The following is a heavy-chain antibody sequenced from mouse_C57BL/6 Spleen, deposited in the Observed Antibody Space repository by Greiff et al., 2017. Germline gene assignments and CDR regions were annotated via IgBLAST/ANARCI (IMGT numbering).Heavy chain of an antibody. V-gene: IGHV1-82*01. CDR3: SKPPFDY. CDR2: IYPADGDT. Sequence: QVQLQQPGPELVKPGASVKISCKASGYAFSSSWMNWVKQRPGKGLEWIGQIYPADGDTNYNGKFKGKATLTADKSSSTAYMQLSSLTSEDSAVSFCSKPPFDYWGQGTTLTVSS. CDR1: GYAFSSSW. J-gene: IGHJ2*01.